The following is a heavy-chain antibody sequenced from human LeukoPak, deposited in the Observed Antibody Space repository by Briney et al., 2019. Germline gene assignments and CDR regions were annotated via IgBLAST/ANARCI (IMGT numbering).Heavy chain of an antibody. J-gene: IGHJ4*02. CDR3: ARDVVAAAGTWDY. CDR1: GGSISSYY. V-gene: IGHV4-59*01. Sequence: PSETLSLTCTVSGGSISSYYWSWIRQPPGKGLEWIGYIYYSGSTNYNPSLKSRVTISVDTFKNQFSLKLSSVTAAVTAVYYCARDVVAAAGTWDYWGQGTLVTVSS. D-gene: IGHD6-13*01. CDR2: IYYSGST.